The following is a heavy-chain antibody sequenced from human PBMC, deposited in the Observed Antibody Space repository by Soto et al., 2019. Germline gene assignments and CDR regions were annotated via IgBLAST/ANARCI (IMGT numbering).Heavy chain of an antibody. V-gene: IGHV3-7*03. Sequence: PGGSLRLSCAASGFTFSSYWVSWVRQAPGKGLEWVANIKQDGSEKYYVDSVKGRFTISRDNAKNSLYLQMNSLRAEDTAVYYCARERWLAVNSGPHDTGDYYGMDVWGQGTTVTVSS. CDR3: ARERWLAVNSGPHDTGDYYGMDV. CDR2: IKQDGSEK. CDR1: GFTFSSYW. J-gene: IGHJ6*02. D-gene: IGHD3-22*01.